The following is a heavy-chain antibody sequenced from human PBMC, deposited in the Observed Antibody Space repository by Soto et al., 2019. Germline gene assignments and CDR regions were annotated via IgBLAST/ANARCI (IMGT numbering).Heavy chain of an antibody. D-gene: IGHD6-19*01. Sequence: GGSLRLSCAASGLTFSSYAMSWVRQAPGKGLEWVSAISGSGGSTYYADSVKGRFTISRDNSKNTLYLQINSLRAEDTAVYYCEKVSWLAIVGHWGQGTLVTVSS. CDR3: EKVSWLAIVGH. J-gene: IGHJ5*02. CDR2: ISGSGGST. V-gene: IGHV3-23*01. CDR1: GLTFSSYA.